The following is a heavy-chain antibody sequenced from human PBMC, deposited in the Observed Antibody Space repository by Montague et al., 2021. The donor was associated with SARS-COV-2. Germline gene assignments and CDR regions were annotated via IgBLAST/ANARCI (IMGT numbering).Heavy chain of an antibody. CDR3: AKGLSSGSYYSSYFDY. CDR1: GFTFSNYG. CDR2: IWYDGSNK. J-gene: IGHJ4*02. Sequence: SLRLSCAASGFTFSNYGMHWVRQAPGKGLEWVAVIWYDGSNKYYADSVKGRFTISRDNSKNTLYLQMNSLRAEDTAVYYCAKGLSSGSYYSSYFDYWGQGTLVTVSS. D-gene: IGHD3-10*01. V-gene: IGHV3-33*06.